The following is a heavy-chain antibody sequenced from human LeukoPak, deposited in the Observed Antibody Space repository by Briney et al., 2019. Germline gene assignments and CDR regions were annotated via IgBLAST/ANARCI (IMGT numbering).Heavy chain of an antibody. CDR2: INHSGST. D-gene: IGHD1-26*01. J-gene: IGHJ5*02. V-gene: IGHV4-34*01. Sequence: SETLSLTCAVYCGSFSGYYWSWIRQPPGKGLEWIGEINHSGSTNYNPSLKSRVTISVDTSKNQFSLKLSSVTAADTAVYYCARDGTRNWFDPWGQGTLVTVSS. CDR1: CGSFSGYY. CDR3: ARDGTRNWFDP.